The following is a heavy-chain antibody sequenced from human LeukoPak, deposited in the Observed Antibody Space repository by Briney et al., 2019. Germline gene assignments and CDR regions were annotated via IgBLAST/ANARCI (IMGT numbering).Heavy chain of an antibody. Sequence: PGGSLRLSCVASGFTFSSYWMHWVRQAPGKGLEWVAYISSSDSTIYYADSVRGRFTISRDNAKNSLYLQMNSLRAEDTAVYYCARDYGGSSPFDYWGQGTLVTVSS. CDR2: ISSSDSTI. CDR1: GFTFSSYW. V-gene: IGHV3-48*04. J-gene: IGHJ4*02. D-gene: IGHD4-23*01. CDR3: ARDYGGSSPFDY.